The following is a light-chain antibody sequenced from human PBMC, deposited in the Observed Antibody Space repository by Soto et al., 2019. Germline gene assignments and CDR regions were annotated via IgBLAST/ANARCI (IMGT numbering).Light chain of an antibody. J-gene: IGLJ2*01. CDR3: LSYDSSLSGSV. Sequence: QSVLTQPPSVSGAPGQRISISCTGSTSNIGAGFDVFWYQHFPGTAPKLLIHGDTIRPSGVPDRFSGSKAGTSASLAITGLQAEDEADYYGLSYDSSLSGSVFGGGTKVTVL. V-gene: IGLV1-40*01. CDR2: GDT. CDR1: TSNIGAGFD.